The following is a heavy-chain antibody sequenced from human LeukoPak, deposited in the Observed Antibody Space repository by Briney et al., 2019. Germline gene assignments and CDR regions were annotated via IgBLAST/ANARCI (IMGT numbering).Heavy chain of an antibody. Sequence: ALVKVSCKASGYTFTGYYMHWVRQAPGQGLEWMGWINPNSGGTNYAQKFQGRVTMTRDTSISTAYMELSRLRSDDTAVYYCARDVSPFYDSSGRGDFYWGQGTLVTVSS. CDR1: GYTFTGYY. CDR3: ARDVSPFYDSSGRGDFY. V-gene: IGHV1-2*02. D-gene: IGHD3-22*01. CDR2: INPNSGGT. J-gene: IGHJ4*02.